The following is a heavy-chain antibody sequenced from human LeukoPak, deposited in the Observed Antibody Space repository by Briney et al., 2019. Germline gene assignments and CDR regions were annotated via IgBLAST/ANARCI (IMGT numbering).Heavy chain of an antibody. CDR3: ARDGEFTNHIDH. CDR2: ISKSGDTI. J-gene: IGHJ4*02. V-gene: IGHV3-11*04. CDR1: WFIFSDPY. Sequence: GALRLSCAASWFIFSDPYMYWIRQAPGKGLEGLSYISKSGDTIYYADSVKGRFTISRDNSKNSLYLQMTSLRVEDTAIYYCARDGEFTNHIDHWGQGTLITVSS. D-gene: IGHD1-14*01.